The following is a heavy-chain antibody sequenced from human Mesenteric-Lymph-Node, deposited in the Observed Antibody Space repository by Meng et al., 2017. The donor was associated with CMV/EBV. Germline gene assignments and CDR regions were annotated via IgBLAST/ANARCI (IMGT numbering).Heavy chain of an antibody. Sequence: GESLKISCAASGFTFTSYAMSWVRQAPGKGLEWVSSISSSSSYIYYADSVKGRFTISRDNAKNSLYLQMNSLRAEDTAVYYCARGFSHGQPTLWGQGTLVTVSS. CDR3: ARGFSHGQPTL. CDR2: ISSSSSYI. V-gene: IGHV3-21*01. J-gene: IGHJ4*02. CDR1: GFTFTSYA. D-gene: IGHD6-13*01.